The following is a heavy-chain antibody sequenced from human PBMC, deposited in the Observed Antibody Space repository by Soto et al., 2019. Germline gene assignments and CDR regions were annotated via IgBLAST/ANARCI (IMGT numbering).Heavy chain of an antibody. V-gene: IGHV3-23*01. Sequence: ELQLWEFGGGLVQHGGTLRLSCAASGFTISNYAMNWVRQAPGKGLEWVSVISHNGASTYSADSVKGRFTTSRDNSKNALYLQMHSLRAEDTAVYYCAKGKYSTGWYGRADVFDIWGQGTVVTVSS. CDR3: AKGKYSTGWYGRADVFDI. CDR1: GFTISNYA. D-gene: IGHD6-19*01. J-gene: IGHJ3*02. CDR2: ISHNGAST.